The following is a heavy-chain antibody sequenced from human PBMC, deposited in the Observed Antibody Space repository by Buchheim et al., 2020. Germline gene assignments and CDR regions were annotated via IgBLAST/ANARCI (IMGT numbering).Heavy chain of an antibody. D-gene: IGHD4-17*01. CDR2: ISGSGGST. CDR3: AKDKHTVEYYFDY. J-gene: IGHJ4*02. CDR1: GFTFSSYA. Sequence: EVHLLESGGGLGHPGGSLKLSCVASGFTFSSYAMSWVRQAPGKGLEWVSAISGSGGSTSYADSVKGRFTISRDNSKNTLYLQMNSLRAEDTAVYYCAKDKHTVEYYFDYWGQGTL. V-gene: IGHV3-23*01.